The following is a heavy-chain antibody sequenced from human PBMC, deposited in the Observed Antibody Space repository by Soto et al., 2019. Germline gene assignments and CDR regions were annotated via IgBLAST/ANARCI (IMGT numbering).Heavy chain of an antibody. CDR2: IIPIFGTA. D-gene: IGHD4-17*01. CDR3: ARDLGYGGNSAVWFDP. CDR1: GGTFSSYA. J-gene: IGHJ5*02. Sequence: GALVKVSCKASGGTFSSYAISWVRQAPGQGLEWMGGIIPIFGTANYAQKFQGRVTITADESTSTAYMELSSLRSEDTAVYYCARDLGYGGNSAVWFDPWGQGTLVTVSS. V-gene: IGHV1-69*13.